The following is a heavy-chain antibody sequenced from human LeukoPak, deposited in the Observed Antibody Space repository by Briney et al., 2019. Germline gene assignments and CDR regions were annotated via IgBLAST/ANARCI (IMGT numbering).Heavy chain of an antibody. Sequence: GGSLRLSCAASGFTFSSYGMSWVRQAPGKGLEWVSAISGGDTYYADSVKGRFTISRDNSKNTVYLQMNSLRAEDTAVYYCAKRAPMVRGRYDYQYGMDVWGQGTTVTVSS. CDR2: ISGGDT. D-gene: IGHD3-10*01. V-gene: IGHV3-23*01. CDR1: GFTFSSYG. CDR3: AKRAPMVRGRYDYQYGMDV. J-gene: IGHJ6*02.